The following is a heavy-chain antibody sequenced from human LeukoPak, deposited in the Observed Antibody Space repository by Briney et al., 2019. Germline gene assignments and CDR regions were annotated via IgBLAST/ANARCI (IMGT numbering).Heavy chain of an antibody. Sequence: GGSLRLSCAASGFTFSTYSISWVRQAPGRGLEWVSYIGGSHSSIYYADSVKARFTISRDNAKNSLHLQMNSLRAEDTAVYYCARVRDRYGYLFDYWGQGTLVTVSS. CDR1: GFTFSTYS. V-gene: IGHV3-48*04. D-gene: IGHD5-18*01. CDR3: ARVRDRYGYLFDY. J-gene: IGHJ4*02. CDR2: IGGSHSSI.